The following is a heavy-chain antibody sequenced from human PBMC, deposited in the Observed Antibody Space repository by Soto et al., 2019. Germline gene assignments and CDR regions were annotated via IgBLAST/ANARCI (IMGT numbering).Heavy chain of an antibody. D-gene: IGHD3-10*01. V-gene: IGHV4-31*03. CDR1: GGSISSGGHY. CDR2: IHYSGYT. J-gene: IGHJ5*02. CDR3: ARYDSGSYAGWFDP. Sequence: SETLSLTCTVSGGSISSGGHYWAWIRQHPGRGLEWIAYIHYSGYTYYNPSLKSRLTISVDTSKNQFSLKLSSVTVADTAMYYCARYDSGSYAGWFDPWGQGALVTVSS.